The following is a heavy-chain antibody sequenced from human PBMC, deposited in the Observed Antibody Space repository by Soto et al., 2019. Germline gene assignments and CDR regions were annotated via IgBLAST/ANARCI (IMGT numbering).Heavy chain of an antibody. CDR2: IIPIFGTA. J-gene: IGHJ4*02. D-gene: IGHD1-26*01. CDR3: ARGGGSYLSARTPGTFDY. Sequence: SVKVSCKASGGTFSSYAISWVRQAPGQGLEWMGGIIPIFGTANYAQKFQGRVTITADESTSTAYMELSSLRSEDTAVYYCARGGGSYLSARTPGTFDYWGQGTLVTVSS. CDR1: GGTFSSYA. V-gene: IGHV1-69*13.